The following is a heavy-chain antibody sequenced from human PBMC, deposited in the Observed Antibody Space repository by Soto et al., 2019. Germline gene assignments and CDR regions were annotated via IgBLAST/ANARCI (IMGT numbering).Heavy chain of an antibody. D-gene: IGHD2-21*02. CDR1: GYSFTSYG. J-gene: IGHJ4*01. V-gene: IGHV1-18*01. CDR3: ARTSGPNCAGDCESDY. Sequence: ASVKVSCKASGYSFTSYGISWVRQAPGQGLEWMGWISAFNGNTNYAQKLQGRVTMTTDTSTSTVYMELRSLRSDDTAVYYCARTSGPNCAGDCESDYWG. CDR2: ISAFNGNT.